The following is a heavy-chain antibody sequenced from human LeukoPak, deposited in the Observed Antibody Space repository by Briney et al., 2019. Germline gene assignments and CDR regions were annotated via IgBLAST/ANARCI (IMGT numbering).Heavy chain of an antibody. CDR1: GGSFSGYY. Sequence: TLSLTCAVYGGSFSGYYWSWIRQPPGKGLEWIGEINHSGSTNYNPSLKSRVTISVDTSKNQFSLKLSSVTAADAAVYYCARTYYDFWSGYSHYFDYWGQGTLVTVSS. D-gene: IGHD3-3*01. CDR2: INHSGST. J-gene: IGHJ4*02. CDR3: ARTYYDFWSGYSHYFDY. V-gene: IGHV4-34*01.